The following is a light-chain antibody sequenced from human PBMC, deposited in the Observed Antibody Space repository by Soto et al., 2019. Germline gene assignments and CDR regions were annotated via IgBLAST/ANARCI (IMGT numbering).Light chain of an antibody. Sequence: QSVLTQPASVSGSPGQSITISCTGTSSDIAGYDYVSWYQHHPGKAPKFIIYGVTNRPSGVSHRFSGSKSANTASLTISGLQAEDEADYYCTSYTSSSTHVFGTGTKVTVL. CDR3: TSYTSSSTHV. CDR1: SSDIAGYDY. J-gene: IGLJ1*01. CDR2: GVT. V-gene: IGLV2-14*01.